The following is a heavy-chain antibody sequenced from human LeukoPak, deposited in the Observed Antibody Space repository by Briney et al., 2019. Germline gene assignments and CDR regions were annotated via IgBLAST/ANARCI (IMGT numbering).Heavy chain of an antibody. D-gene: IGHD6-19*01. V-gene: IGHV3-11*01. CDR1: GFTFSDYY. J-gene: IGHJ4*02. Sequence: GGSLRLSCAASGFTFSDYYMSWIRQAPGKGLEWVSYISSSGSTIYYADSVKGRFTISRDNAKNSLYLQMNSLRAEDTAVYYCARPEAVAAIINTGYWGQGTLVTVSS. CDR2: ISSSGSTI. CDR3: ARPEAVAAIINTGY.